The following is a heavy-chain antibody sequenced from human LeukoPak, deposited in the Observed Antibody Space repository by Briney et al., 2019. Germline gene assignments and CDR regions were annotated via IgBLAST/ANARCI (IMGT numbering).Heavy chain of an antibody. Sequence: GGSLRLSCAASGFTFSGYPIHWVRQAPGKGLEWVAVISYDGSNKYYADSVKGRFTISRDNSKNTLYLQMNSLRTEDTAVYYCARAQYYDSTTAGGMDVWGQGTTVTVSS. CDR2: ISYDGSNK. V-gene: IGHV3-30-3*01. J-gene: IGHJ6*02. CDR3: ARAQYYDSTTAGGMDV. CDR1: GFTFSGYP. D-gene: IGHD3-22*01.